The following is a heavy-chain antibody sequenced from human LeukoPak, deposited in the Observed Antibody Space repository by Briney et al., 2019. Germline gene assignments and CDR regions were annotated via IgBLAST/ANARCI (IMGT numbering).Heavy chain of an antibody. D-gene: IGHD6-13*01. CDR2: IYYSGST. CDR3: ARFFSSWIPFDY. V-gene: IGHV4-39*01. Sequence: SETLSLTCTVSGGSISSSSYYWGWIRQPPGKGLEWIGSIYYSGSTYYNPSLKSRVTISVYTSKNQFSLKLSSVTAADTAVYYCARFFSSWIPFDYWGQGTLVTVSS. CDR1: GGSISSSSYY. J-gene: IGHJ4*02.